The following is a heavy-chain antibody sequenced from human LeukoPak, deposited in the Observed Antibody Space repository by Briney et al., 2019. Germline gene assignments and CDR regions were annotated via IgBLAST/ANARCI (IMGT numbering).Heavy chain of an antibody. CDR3: ARDPHDSSASDAFDI. J-gene: IGHJ3*02. CDR2: ISSSSYI. Sequence: PGGSLRLSCAASGFIFSSYSMNWVRQAPGKGLEWVSSISSSSYIYYADSVKGRFTISRDNAKNSLYLQMNSLRAEDTAVYYCARDPHDSSASDAFDIWGQGTMVTVSS. V-gene: IGHV3-21*01. D-gene: IGHD3-22*01. CDR1: GFIFSSYS.